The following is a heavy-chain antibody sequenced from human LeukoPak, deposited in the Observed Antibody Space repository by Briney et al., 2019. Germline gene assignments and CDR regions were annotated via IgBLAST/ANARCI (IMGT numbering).Heavy chain of an antibody. CDR1: GGSLTSSSYR. V-gene: IGHV4-39*01. CDR3: ARGSYISSSWYYFDY. Sequence: PSETLSLTCAVSGGSLTSSSYRWGWIRQPPGKGLEWIGSMYYTGTTYYKPSLKSRVTISGDTSRKQFSLKLISVTAADTAVYYCARGSYISSSWYYFDYWGQGTLVTVSS. J-gene: IGHJ4*02. CDR2: MYYTGTT. D-gene: IGHD6-13*01.